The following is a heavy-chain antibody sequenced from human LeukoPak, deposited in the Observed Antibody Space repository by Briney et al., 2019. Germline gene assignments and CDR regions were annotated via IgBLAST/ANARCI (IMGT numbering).Heavy chain of an antibody. Sequence: ASVKVSCKASGYTFTSYDINWVRQATGQGLEWMGWVTAFNENTHYSRKVQGRVTMTRDTSTSTAYMELRSLRSDDTAVYYCARNTYGYKFSMDVWGKGTTVTVSS. J-gene: IGHJ6*03. D-gene: IGHD5-24*01. V-gene: IGHV1-18*01. CDR3: ARNTYGYKFSMDV. CDR1: GYTFTSYD. CDR2: VTAFNENT.